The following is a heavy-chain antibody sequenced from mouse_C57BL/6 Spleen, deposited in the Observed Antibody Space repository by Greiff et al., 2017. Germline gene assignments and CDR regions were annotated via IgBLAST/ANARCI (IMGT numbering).Heavy chain of an antibody. CDR1: GYAFSSSW. CDR3: ARGYYSNYQYFDY. V-gene: IGHV1-82*01. Sequence: QVQLQQSGPELVKPGASVKISCKASGYAFSSSWMNWVKQRPGKGLEWIGRIYPGDGDTNYNGKFKGKATLTADKSSSTAYMQLSSLTSEDSAVYFCARGYYSNYQYFDYWGQGTTLTVSS. D-gene: IGHD2-5*01. CDR2: IYPGDGDT. J-gene: IGHJ2*01.